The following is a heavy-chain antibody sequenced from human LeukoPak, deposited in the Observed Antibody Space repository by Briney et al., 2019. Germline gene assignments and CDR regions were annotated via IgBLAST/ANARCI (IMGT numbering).Heavy chain of an antibody. CDR2: IIPPFGTA. V-gene: IGHV1-69*13. CDR3: ARALTYFYDSSGFYSTAPPAY. CDR1: GGTFSNYA. Sequence: ASVKVSCKASGGTFSNYAIYWVRQAPGQGLEWMGGIIPPFGTANFAQKFRGRVTITADESTSTAYMELSGLSSEDTAVYCCARALTYFYDSSGFYSTAPPAYWGQGTLITVSS. J-gene: IGHJ4*02. D-gene: IGHD3-22*01.